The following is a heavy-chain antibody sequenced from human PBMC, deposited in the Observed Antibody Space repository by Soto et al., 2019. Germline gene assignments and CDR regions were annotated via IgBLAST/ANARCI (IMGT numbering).Heavy chain of an antibody. CDR2: INPKSGGT. D-gene: IGHD5-12*01. CDR1: GYTFTAYY. V-gene: IGHV1-2*02. CDR3: AKANSGDDDEFDY. Sequence: QVQLVQSGAEVKKPGASVKVSCKTSGYTFTAYYMHWVPQAPGQGLEWMGWINPKSGGTYYIQKFQGRVTMTRDTSISTAYMDLSGLRSDDTAVYYCAKANSGDDDEFDYWGQGTLVTVSS. J-gene: IGHJ4*02.